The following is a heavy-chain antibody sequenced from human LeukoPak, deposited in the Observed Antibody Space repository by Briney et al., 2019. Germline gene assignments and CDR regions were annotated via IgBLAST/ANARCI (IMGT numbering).Heavy chain of an antibody. D-gene: IGHD3-10*01. V-gene: IGHV1-2*02. CDR2: INPNSGGT. CDR1: GYTFTGYY. J-gene: IGHJ3*02. Sequence: ASVKVSCKASGYTFTGYYMHWVRQAPGQGLEWMGWINPNSGGTNYAQKFQGRVTMTRDTSISTAYMELSRLRSDGTAVYYCARDLGTLLWFGDPIPNFGIWGQGTMVTVSS. CDR3: ARDLGTLLWFGDPIPNFGI.